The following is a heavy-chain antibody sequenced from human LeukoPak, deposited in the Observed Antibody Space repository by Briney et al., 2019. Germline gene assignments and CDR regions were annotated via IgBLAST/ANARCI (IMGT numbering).Heavy chain of an antibody. J-gene: IGHJ6*02. CDR2: ISSSGSTI. D-gene: IGHD3-3*01. V-gene: IGHV3-11*01. Sequence: GGSLRLSCAASGFTFSDYYMSWIRQAPGKGLEWVSYISSSGSTIYYADSVKGRFTISRDDAKNSLYLQMNSLRAEDTAVYYCARGDTIFGVVISADYYGMDVWGQGTTVTVSS. CDR1: GFTFSDYY. CDR3: ARGDTIFGVVISADYYGMDV.